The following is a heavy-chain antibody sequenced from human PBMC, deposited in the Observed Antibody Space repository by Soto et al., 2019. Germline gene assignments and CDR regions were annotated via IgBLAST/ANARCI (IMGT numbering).Heavy chain of an antibody. CDR2: FSTRSNTI. CDR3: ARDRIAAAGAYYFDY. D-gene: IGHD6-13*01. J-gene: IGHJ4*02. CDR1: GFPFVGFI. V-gene: IGHV3-48*02. Sequence: EVQLVESGGGLVQPGGSLGFSGLFLGFPFVGFIRNWVGRAPGRGRGGVSYFSTRSNTIYYADSVKGRFTISRDNAKNSLFLQMNSLRDEDTAVYYCARDRIAAAGAYYFDYWGQGTLVTVSS.